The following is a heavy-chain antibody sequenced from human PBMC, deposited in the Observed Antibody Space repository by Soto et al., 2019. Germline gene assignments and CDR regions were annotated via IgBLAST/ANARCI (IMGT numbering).Heavy chain of an antibody. Sequence: GGSLRLSCPASGFTFSSYAMSWVRQAPGKGLEWVSAISGIGGSRDYADSVKGRFTISRDNSKNTLNLQMNSLRVEDSAVYYCAAHPGLAVAGICFDYWGQGTLVTVSS. J-gene: IGHJ4*02. D-gene: IGHD6-19*01. CDR2: ISGIGGSR. CDR3: AAHPGLAVAGICFDY. CDR1: GFTFSSYA. V-gene: IGHV3-23*01.